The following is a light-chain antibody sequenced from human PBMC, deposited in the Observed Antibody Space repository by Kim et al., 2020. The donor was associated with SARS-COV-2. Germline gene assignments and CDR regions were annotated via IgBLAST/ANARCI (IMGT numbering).Light chain of an antibody. V-gene: IGLV1-44*01. Sequence: QSVLTQPPSASGTPGQRVTISCSGSSSNIGSNTVNWYQQLPGTAHKLLIYSNNQRPSGVPDRFSGSKSGTSASLAISGLQSEDEADYYCAAWDDSLNGSYVFGTGTKVTVL. CDR1: SSNIGSNT. CDR2: SNN. J-gene: IGLJ1*01. CDR3: AAWDDSLNGSYV.